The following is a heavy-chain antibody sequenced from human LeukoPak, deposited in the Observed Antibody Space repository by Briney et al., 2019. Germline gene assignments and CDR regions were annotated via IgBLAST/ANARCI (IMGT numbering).Heavy chain of an antibody. V-gene: IGHV3-43D*03. CDR3: AKDRGHYYMDV. J-gene: IGHJ6*03. Sequence: GGSLRLSCAASGFTFDDYAMHWVRQAPGKGLEWVSLISWDGGSTYYADSVKGRFTISRDNSKNSLYLQMNSLRAEDTALYYCAKDRGHYYMDVWDKGTTVTVSS. CDR2: ISWDGGST. CDR1: GFTFDDYA.